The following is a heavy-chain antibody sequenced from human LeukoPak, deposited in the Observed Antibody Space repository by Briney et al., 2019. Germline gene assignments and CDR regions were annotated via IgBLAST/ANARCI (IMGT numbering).Heavy chain of an antibody. V-gene: IGHV3-7*01. CDR3: ASCRGYYYMDV. CDR2: IKQDGSEK. Sequence: GGSLRLSCAASGFTFSSYWMSWVRQAPGKGLEWVANIKQDGSEKYYVDSVKGRFTISRDNAKNSLYLQMNSLRAEDTAVYYCASCRGYYYMDVWGKGTTVTVSS. CDR1: GFTFSSYW. J-gene: IGHJ6*03.